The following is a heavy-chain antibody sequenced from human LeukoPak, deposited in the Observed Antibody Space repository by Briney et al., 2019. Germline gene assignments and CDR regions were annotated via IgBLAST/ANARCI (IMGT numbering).Heavy chain of an antibody. Sequence: GGSLRLSCAASGFTFSSYSMNWVRQAPGKGLEWVSSISSSSSYIYYADSVKGRFTISRDNAKNSLYLQMNSLRAEDTAVYYCARDPRTAAGNNYFDYWGQGTLVTVSS. CDR1: GFTFSSYS. CDR3: ARDPRTAAGNNYFDY. D-gene: IGHD6-13*01. J-gene: IGHJ4*02. V-gene: IGHV3-21*01. CDR2: ISSSSSYI.